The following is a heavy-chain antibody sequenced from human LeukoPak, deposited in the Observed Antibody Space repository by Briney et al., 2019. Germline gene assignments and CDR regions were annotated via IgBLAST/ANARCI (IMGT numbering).Heavy chain of an antibody. V-gene: IGHV3-30-3*01. J-gene: IGHJ4*02. CDR1: GFTFSSYA. D-gene: IGHD2-15*01. CDR3: TRGLGKYCSGGSCYSTVGFDY. CDR2: ISYDGSNK. Sequence: GGSLRLSCAASGFTFSSYAMHWVRQAPGKGLEWVAVISYDGSNKYYADSVKGRFTISRDNSKNTLYLQINSLRAEDTAVYYCTRGLGKYCSGGSCYSTVGFDYWGQGTLVTVSS.